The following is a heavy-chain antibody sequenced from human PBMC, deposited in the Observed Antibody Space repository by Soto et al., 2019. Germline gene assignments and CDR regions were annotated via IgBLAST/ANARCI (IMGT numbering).Heavy chain of an antibody. CDR1: GFTFSSYA. Sequence: EVRLLESGGGLVQPGGYLRLSCAASGFTFSSYAMSWVRQAPGKGLEWVSAISGSGGSTYYADSVKGRFTISRDNSKKTLYLQMNSLRAEDTAVNYRAKASGWFGEFDYWGKGTLVTVSS. D-gene: IGHD3-10*01. V-gene: IGHV3-23*01. CDR3: AKASGWFGEFDY. CDR2: ISGSGGST. J-gene: IGHJ4*02.